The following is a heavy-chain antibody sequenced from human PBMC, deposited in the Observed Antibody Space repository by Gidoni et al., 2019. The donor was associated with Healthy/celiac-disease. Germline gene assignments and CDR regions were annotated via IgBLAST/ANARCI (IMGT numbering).Heavy chain of an antibody. CDR1: GFTFSSDG. J-gene: IGHJ6*02. V-gene: IGHV3-30*18. D-gene: IGHD6-13*01. Sequence: QVQLVESGGGVVPPGRSLRLSCAASGFTFSSDGMHWVRQAPGKGLEWVAVITYDGSNKYYADSVKGRFTISRDNSKNTLYLQMNSLRAEDTAVYYCAKGGILAAAYYYGMDVWGQGTTVTVSS. CDR2: ITYDGSNK. CDR3: AKGGILAAAYYYGMDV.